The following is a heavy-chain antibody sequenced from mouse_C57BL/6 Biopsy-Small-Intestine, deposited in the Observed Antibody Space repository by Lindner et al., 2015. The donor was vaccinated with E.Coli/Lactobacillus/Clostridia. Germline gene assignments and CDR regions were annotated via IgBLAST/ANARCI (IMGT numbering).Heavy chain of an antibody. V-gene: IGHV1-54*01. CDR2: INPGSGGT. CDR1: GYAFTNYL. D-gene: IGHD1-1*02. Sequence: VQLQESGAELVRPGTSVKVSCKASGYAFTNYLIEWVKQRPGQGLEWIGVINPGSGGTNYNEKCKGKATLTADKSSSTGYMQLSSLTSEDSAVYFCARGGSYVSYYFDYWGQGTTLTVSS. J-gene: IGHJ2*01. CDR3: ARGGSYVSYYFDY.